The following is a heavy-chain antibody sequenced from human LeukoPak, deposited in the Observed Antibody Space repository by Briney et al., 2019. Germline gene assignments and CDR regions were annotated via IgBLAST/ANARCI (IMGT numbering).Heavy chain of an antibody. CDR3: ARRKYSSGWYDC. Sequence: NPSETLSLTCTVSGGSISSSSYYWGWIRQPPGKGLEWIGSIYYSGSTYYNPSLKSRVTISVDTSKNQFSLKLSSVTAADTAVYYCARRKYSSGWYDCWGQGTLVTVSS. J-gene: IGHJ4*02. V-gene: IGHV4-39*01. CDR1: GGSISSSSYY. CDR2: IYYSGST. D-gene: IGHD6-19*01.